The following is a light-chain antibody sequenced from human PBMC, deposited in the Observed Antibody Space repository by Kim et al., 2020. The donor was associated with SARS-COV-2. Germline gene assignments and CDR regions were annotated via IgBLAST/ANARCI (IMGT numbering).Light chain of an antibody. CDR2: GVS. CDR3: SSSTRTSTLL. Sequence: GQSITIPYTGTSSDIGNHEYVSWYQQHPGKAPQLIIYGVSNRPSGISSRFSGSKFGNTASLTISGLQAEDEADYYCSSSTRTSTLLFGGGTKVTVL. J-gene: IGLJ3*02. V-gene: IGLV2-14*03. CDR1: SSDIGNHEY.